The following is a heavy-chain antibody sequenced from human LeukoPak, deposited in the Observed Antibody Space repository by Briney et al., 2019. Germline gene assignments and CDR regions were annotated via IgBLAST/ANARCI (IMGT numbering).Heavy chain of an antibody. V-gene: IGHV3-15*01. J-gene: IGHJ4*02. CDR1: GIIFSNTW. Sequence: GGSLRLSCTVSGIIFSNTWMSWVRQAPGKGLEWVGRIKSKYNGRTTDYPAPVQGRFIISRDDSKNTLYLQMNSLRAEDTAVYYCARDKISWPSSYFDYWGQGTLVTVSS. D-gene: IGHD6-13*01. CDR3: ARDKISWPSSYFDY. CDR2: IKSKYNGRTT.